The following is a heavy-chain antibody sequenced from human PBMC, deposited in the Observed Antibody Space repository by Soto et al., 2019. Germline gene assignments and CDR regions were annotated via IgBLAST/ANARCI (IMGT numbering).Heavy chain of an antibody. CDR2: IYNSGST. Sequence: QVQLQESGPGLVKPSETLSLTCTVSGGSISSYYWSWIRQPPGKGLEWIGYIYNSGSTNYNPSLKRRVTISVDTSKNQIPLKLSLLTAADTACYYCARGSPGYSSSWYRYWGQGTLVTVSS. D-gene: IGHD6-13*01. CDR1: GGSISSYY. CDR3: ARGSPGYSSSWYRY. V-gene: IGHV4-4*08. J-gene: IGHJ4*02.